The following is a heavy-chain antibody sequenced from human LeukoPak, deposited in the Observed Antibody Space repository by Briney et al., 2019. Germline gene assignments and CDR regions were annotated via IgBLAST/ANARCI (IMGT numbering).Heavy chain of an antibody. CDR1: GGSISSYY. CDR2: ISYSGST. CDR3: ARATYQNYDYVH. V-gene: IGHV4-59*01. Sequence: PSETLSLTCTVSGGSISSYYWSWIRQPPGKGLEWIGYISYSGSTNYDPSLKSRLTLAVDTSKNQVSLKLRSVTAADTAVYYCARATYQNYDYVHWGQGTLVTVSS. D-gene: IGHD3-16*01. J-gene: IGHJ4*02.